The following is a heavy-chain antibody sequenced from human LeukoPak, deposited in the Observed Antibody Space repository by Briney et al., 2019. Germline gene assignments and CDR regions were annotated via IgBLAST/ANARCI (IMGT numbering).Heavy chain of an antibody. CDR2: ISGSGGST. CDR1: GFTFSSYA. Sequence: GSLRLSCAASGFTFSSYAMSWVRQAPGKGLEWVSAISGSGGSTYYADSVKGRFTISRDNSKNTLYLQMNSLRAEDTAVYYCAKVGKGEGELFPRALYYFDYWGQGTLVTVSS. D-gene: IGHD3-10*01. V-gene: IGHV3-23*01. CDR3: AKVGKGEGELFPRALYYFDY. J-gene: IGHJ4*02.